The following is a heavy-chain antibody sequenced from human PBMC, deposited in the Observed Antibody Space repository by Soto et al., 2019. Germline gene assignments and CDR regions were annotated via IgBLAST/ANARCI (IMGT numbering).Heavy chain of an antibody. J-gene: IGHJ4*02. Sequence: QVQLQESGPGLVTPSETLSLTCTVSGGSINNYYWSWIRQSPGKGLEWIAYIYYTGSTNYNPSLKSRVTISVDTSKNQFSLKLSSVTAADTAVYYCARQSLDCSGGSCYTYYFDYWGQGTLVTVSS. CDR3: ARQSLDCSGGSCYTYYFDY. CDR1: GGSINNYY. D-gene: IGHD2-15*01. CDR2: IYYTGST. V-gene: IGHV4-59*08.